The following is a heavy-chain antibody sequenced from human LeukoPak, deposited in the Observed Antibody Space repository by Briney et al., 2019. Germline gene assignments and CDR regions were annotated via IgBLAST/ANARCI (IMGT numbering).Heavy chain of an antibody. CDR3: AARYSSSWYKLIPYYYYYYMDV. CDR1: GGSISSGSYS. Sequence: SETLSLTCAVSGGSISSGSYSWSWIRQPPGKGLEWIGYIYHSGSTNYNPSLKSRVTMSVDTSKNQFSLKLSSVTAADTAVYYCAARYSSSWYKLIPYYYYYYMDVWGKGTTVTVSS. D-gene: IGHD6-13*01. J-gene: IGHJ6*03. V-gene: IGHV4-30-2*01. CDR2: IYHSGST.